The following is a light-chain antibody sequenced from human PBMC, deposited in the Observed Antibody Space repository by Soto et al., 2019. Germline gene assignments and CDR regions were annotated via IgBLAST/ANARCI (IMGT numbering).Light chain of an antibody. Sequence: IVLSLSPATLSSLTGDRVTLSCRASQYINTRLAWYQHRPGQAPRLLIYQTSIRAAGIPARFSASGSGTDFTLTISDVQPEDFALYYCHQRQSWPRTFGQGTKVDI. V-gene: IGKV3-11*01. CDR1: QYINTR. CDR2: QTS. CDR3: HQRQSWPRT. J-gene: IGKJ1*01.